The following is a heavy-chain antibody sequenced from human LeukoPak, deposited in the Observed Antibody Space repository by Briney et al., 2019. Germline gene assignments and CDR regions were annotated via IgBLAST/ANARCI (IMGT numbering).Heavy chain of an antibody. V-gene: IGHV4-34*01. CDR1: GGSFSGYY. D-gene: IGHD1-14*01. CDR3: SSVTQAGEY. J-gene: IGHJ4*02. CDR2: INHSGST. Sequence: PSETLSLTCAAYGGSFSGYYWSWIRQPPGKGLEWIGEINHSGSTNYNPSLKSRVTISVDTSKNQFSLKLSSVTAADTAVYYCSSVTQAGEYWGQGTLVTVSS.